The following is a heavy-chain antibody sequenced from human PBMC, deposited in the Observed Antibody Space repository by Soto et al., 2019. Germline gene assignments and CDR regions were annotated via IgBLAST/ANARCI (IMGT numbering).Heavy chain of an antibody. D-gene: IGHD2-15*01. CDR2: IWGNSART. Sequence: EVQLLESGGDLVQPGGSLRLSCEGSGFSFGNYAMNWVRQAPGKGLEWVSNIWGNSARTYYAESVKGRFTISRDNSKNTVYLQMNSLRVDDTAVYFCAKDIRSDEGYDVDYWGHGTLVTVSS. J-gene: IGHJ4*01. CDR1: GFSFGNYA. V-gene: IGHV3-23*01. CDR3: AKDIRSDEGYDVDY.